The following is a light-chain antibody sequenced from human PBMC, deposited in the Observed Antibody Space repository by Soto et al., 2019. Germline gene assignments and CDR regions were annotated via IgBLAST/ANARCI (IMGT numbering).Light chain of an antibody. CDR2: GAS. J-gene: IGKJ4*01. CDR1: QGLSNTY. V-gene: IGKV3D-7*01. CDR3: HQDFDLPLT. Sequence: EIVMTQSPVTLSLSPGDRATLSCRASQGLSNTYISWYQQKPGQAPRLLIYGASTRATGIPARFSGSGSGTDFTLTISSLQPEDFALYYCHQDFDLPLTFGGGTKVEIK.